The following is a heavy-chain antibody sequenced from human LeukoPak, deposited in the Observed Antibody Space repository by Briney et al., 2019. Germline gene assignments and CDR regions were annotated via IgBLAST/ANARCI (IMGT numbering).Heavy chain of an antibody. CDR1: GGSISSSSYY. CDR2: IYYSGST. D-gene: IGHD3-10*01. Sequence: PSETLSLTCTVSGGSISSSSYYWGWIRQPPGTGLEWIGSIYYSGSTYYNPSLKSRVTISVDTSKNQFSLKLSSVTAADTAVYYCARHRYYYRSGSYYGAPHYMDVWGKGTTVTISS. V-gene: IGHV4-39*01. CDR3: ARHRYYYRSGSYYGAPHYMDV. J-gene: IGHJ6*03.